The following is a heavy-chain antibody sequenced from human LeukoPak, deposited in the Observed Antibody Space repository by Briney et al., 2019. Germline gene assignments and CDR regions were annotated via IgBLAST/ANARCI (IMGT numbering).Heavy chain of an antibody. V-gene: IGHV4-4*02. Sequence: PSETLSLTCAVSGGSISSSNWWSWVRQPPGKGLEWIGEIYHSGSTNYNPSLKSRVTISIDTSKNQFSLKLSSVTAADTAVYYCARVQFEGVLRGIVRKGVYYFDYWGQGTLVTVSS. CDR3: ARVQFEGVLRGIVRKGVYYFDY. J-gene: IGHJ4*02. CDR1: GGSISSSNW. D-gene: IGHD5-24*01. CDR2: IYHSGST.